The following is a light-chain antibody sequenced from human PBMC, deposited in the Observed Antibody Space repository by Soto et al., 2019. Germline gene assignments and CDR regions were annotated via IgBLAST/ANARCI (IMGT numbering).Light chain of an antibody. V-gene: IGLV2-11*01. CDR1: SSDVGGYNY. CDR3: CSYAGSYRYV. CDR2: DVS. Sequence: QSVLTQPRSVSGSPGQSVTISCTGTSSDVGGYNYVSWYQQHSGKAPKFMIYDVSKRPSGVPDRFSGSKSGNTASLTISGLQAEDDADYYCCSYAGSYRYVFGTGTKVTVL. J-gene: IGLJ1*01.